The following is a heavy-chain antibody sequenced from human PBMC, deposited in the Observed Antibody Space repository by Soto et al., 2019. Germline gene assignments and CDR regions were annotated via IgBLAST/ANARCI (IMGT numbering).Heavy chain of an antibody. V-gene: IGHV4-38-2*01. CDR3: ARALYCSGGSCSPLRGMDV. CDR2: IYHSGST. CDR1: SYSITNGYY. Sequence: SETLSLTCAVSSYSITNGYYWGWIRQPPGQGLEWIGTIYHSGSTYYNPSLKTRVTVSVDTSKNQFSLKLSSVTAADTAVYYCARALYCSGGSCSPLRGMDVWGQGTTVTVSS. D-gene: IGHD2-15*01. J-gene: IGHJ6*02.